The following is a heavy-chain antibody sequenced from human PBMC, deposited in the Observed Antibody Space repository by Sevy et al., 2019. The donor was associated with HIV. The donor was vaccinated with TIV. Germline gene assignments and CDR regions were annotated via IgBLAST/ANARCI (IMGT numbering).Heavy chain of an antibody. J-gene: IGHJ6*02. CDR3: AREGGYTDQGMDV. Sequence: GGSLRLSCAASGFTFSSYSMNWVCQAPGKGLEWLSYIDSRSSNIYYADSVKGRFTVSRDNAKNSLYVQMNSLRGEDTAVYYCAREGGYTDQGMDVWGQGTTVTVSS. CDR1: GFTFSSYS. D-gene: IGHD5-12*01. CDR2: IDSRSSNI. V-gene: IGHV3-48*01.